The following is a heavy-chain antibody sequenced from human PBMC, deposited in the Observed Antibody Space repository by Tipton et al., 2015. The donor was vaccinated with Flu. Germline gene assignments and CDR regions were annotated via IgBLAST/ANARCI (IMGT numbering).Heavy chain of an antibody. CDR2: INQDGSVK. J-gene: IGHJ6*03. V-gene: IGHV3-7*03. CDR1: GFTFSSYW. CDR3: VRAMDV. Sequence: SLRLSCAASGFTFSSYWMTWARQAPGKGLEWVANINQDGSVKYYVDSVKGRFTISRDNAKNPLYLQMNSLRAEDTAVYYCVRAMDVWGKGTTVTVSS.